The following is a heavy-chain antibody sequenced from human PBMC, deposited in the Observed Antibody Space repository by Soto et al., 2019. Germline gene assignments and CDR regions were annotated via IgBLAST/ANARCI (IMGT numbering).Heavy chain of an antibody. CDR3: ASRGSGSYYDY. CDR2: ISGSGDST. V-gene: IGHV3-23*01. CDR1: GFTFSSYA. J-gene: IGHJ4*02. Sequence: EVQLLESGGGLVQPGGSLRLSCAASGFTFSSYAMRWVRQAPVKGLEWVSAISGSGDSTYYADSVKGRFTISRDNSKNTLYLQMNSLISEYTAVYYCASRGSGSYYDYWGQGTLVTVSS. D-gene: IGHD1-26*01.